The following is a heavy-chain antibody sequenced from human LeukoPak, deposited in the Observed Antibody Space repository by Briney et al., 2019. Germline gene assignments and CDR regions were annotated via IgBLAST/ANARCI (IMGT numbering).Heavy chain of an antibody. CDR3: ARGTSWSKLRFLEWLPYYYYGMDV. J-gene: IGHJ6*02. CDR1: GYTLTELS. V-gene: IGHV1-24*01. CDR2: FDPEDGET. Sequence: SVKVSCKVSGYTLTELSMHWVRQAPGKGLEWMGGFDPEDGETNYAQKFQGRVTITADESTSTAYMELSSLRSEDTAVYYCARGTSWSKLRFLEWLPYYYYGMDVWGQGTTVTVSS. D-gene: IGHD3-3*01.